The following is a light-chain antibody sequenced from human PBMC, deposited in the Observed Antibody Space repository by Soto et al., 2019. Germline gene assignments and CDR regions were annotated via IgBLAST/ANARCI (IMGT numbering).Light chain of an antibody. CDR3: ATWDHNVKGPV. CDR2: TNS. CDR1: ASNIGSNF. J-gene: IGLJ2*01. V-gene: IGLV1-44*01. Sequence: QSVLTQPPSASGPPGQRVTISCSGRASNIGSNFVSWYQVVPGTAPKLLIYTNSHRPSGVPDRFSGSRSGTSASLDISGLQSDDEADYFCATWDHNVKGPVFGGGTKLTVL.